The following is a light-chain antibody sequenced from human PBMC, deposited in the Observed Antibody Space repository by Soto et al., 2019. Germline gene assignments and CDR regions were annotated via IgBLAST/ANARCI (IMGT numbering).Light chain of an antibody. CDR1: SSDVGGYNY. J-gene: IGLJ1*01. V-gene: IGLV2-14*01. CDR3: SSFTSSSTPLYV. Sequence: QSALTQPASVSGFPGQSIAISCTGTSSDVGGYNYVSWYQQHPGKAPKLMIYDVSNRPSGVSNRFSGSKSGNTASLTISGLQAEGEADYYCSSFTSSSTPLYVFGTGTKVTVL. CDR2: DVS.